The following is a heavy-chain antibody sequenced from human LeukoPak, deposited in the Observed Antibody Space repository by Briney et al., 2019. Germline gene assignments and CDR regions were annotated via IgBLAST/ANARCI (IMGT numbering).Heavy chain of an antibody. J-gene: IGHJ5*02. CDR2: IYYSGST. V-gene: IGHV4-39*07. Sequence: SETLSLTCIVSGGSISSSGYYWGWIRQPPGKGLEWIGSIYYSGSTNYNPSLKSRVTISVDTSKNQFSLKLSSVTAADTAVYYCARAEIVATSWFDPWGQGTLVTVSS. CDR1: GGSISSSGYY. CDR3: ARAEIVATSWFDP. D-gene: IGHD2-15*01.